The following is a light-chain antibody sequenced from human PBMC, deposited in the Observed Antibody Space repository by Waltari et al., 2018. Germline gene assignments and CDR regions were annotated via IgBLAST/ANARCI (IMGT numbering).Light chain of an antibody. J-gene: IGLJ2*01. CDR2: TNK. Sequence: QSVLTQPPSASGTPGQRVTISCSGSSSNLGINYVYWYQQLPGPAPKLLIYTNKQRPSGVPDRFSDSKSGTSASLVISGLRSEDEADYYCAAWDDSLSAMVFGGGTKLTVL. CDR3: AAWDDSLSAMV. V-gene: IGLV1-47*02. CDR1: SSNLGINY.